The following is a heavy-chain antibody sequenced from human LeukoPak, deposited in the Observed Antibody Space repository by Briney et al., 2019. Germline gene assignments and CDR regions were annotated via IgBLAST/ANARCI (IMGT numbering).Heavy chain of an antibody. J-gene: IGHJ6*02. CDR1: GFTFSSYG. D-gene: IGHD1-14*01. CDR3: ARDGETTGYYYYGMDV. CDR2: IWYDGSNK. Sequence: PGGSLRLSCAASGFTFSSYGMHWVRQAPGKGLEWVAVIWYDGSNKYYADPVKGRFTISRDNSKNTLYLQMNSLRAEDTAVYYCARDGETTGYYYYGMDVWGQGTTVTVSS. V-gene: IGHV3-30*19.